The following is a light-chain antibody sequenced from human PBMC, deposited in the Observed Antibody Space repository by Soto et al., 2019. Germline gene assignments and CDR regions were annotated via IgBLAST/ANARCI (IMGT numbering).Light chain of an antibody. CDR1: RDNIGSYDY. Sequence: QSVLTQPASVSGSLGQSITISCTGSRDNIGSYDYVSWYQVHADSAPKRIIYDVTGRPSGVSGRFSASKSGNTASLAISGLQAEDEADYFCISYSCGDPLYVIGTGTKVTVL. CDR2: DVT. V-gene: IGLV2-14*01. J-gene: IGLJ1*01. CDR3: ISYSCGDPLYV.